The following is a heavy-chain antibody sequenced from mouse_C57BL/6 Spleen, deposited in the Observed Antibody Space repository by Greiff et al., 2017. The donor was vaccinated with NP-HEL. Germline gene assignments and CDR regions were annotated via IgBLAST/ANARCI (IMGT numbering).Heavy chain of an antibody. D-gene: IGHD4-1*01. CDR1: GYTFTSYW. CDR2: IHPNSGST. V-gene: IGHV1-64*01. CDR3: AREGTGTNYFDY. Sequence: QVQLKQPGAELVKPGASLKLSCKASGYTFTSYWMHWVKQRPGQCLEWIGMIHPNSGSTNYNEKFKSKATLTVDKSSSTAYMQLSSLTSEDSAVYYCAREGTGTNYFDYWGQGTTLTVSS. J-gene: IGHJ2*01.